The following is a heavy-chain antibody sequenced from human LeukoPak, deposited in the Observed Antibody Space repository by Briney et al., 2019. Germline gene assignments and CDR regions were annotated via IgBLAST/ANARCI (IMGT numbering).Heavy chain of an antibody. Sequence: ASVKVSCKASGYTFTSYYMHWVRQAPGQGLEWMGIINPSGGSTSYAQKFQGRVTMTRDMSTSTVYMELSSLRSEDTAVYYCARDKFFIAVAGTGSDYYYYYMDVWGKGTTVTVSS. CDR1: GYTFTSYY. CDR2: INPSGGST. D-gene: IGHD6-19*01. V-gene: IGHV1-46*01. CDR3: ARDKFFIAVAGTGSDYYYYYMDV. J-gene: IGHJ6*03.